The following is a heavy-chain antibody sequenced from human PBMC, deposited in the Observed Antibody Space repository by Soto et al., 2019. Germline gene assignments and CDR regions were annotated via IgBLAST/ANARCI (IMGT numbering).Heavy chain of an antibody. D-gene: IGHD5-18*01. CDR3: ARIMDTTAWVDP. J-gene: IGHJ5*02. CDR2: IHPGDSET. Sequence: GESLKISCKASSYSFTNYRIGWVRQMSGKGLEWMGIIHPGDSETKYSPSFQGQVTISADKSISTAYLQWSSLKASDTAMYYCARIMDTTAWVDPWGQGTLVTVSS. CDR1: SYSFTNYR. V-gene: IGHV5-51*01.